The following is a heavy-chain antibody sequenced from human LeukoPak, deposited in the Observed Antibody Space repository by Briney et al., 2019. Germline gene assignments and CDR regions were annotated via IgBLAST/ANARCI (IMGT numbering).Heavy chain of an antibody. CDR3: ARDEIPTYYYDSSGYYQYYYYYMDV. Sequence: SETLSLTCTVSGGSISSYYWSWIRQPAGKGLEWIGRIYTSGSTNYNPSLKSRVTMSVDTSKNQFSLKLSSVTAADTAVYYCARDEIPTYYYDSSGYYQYYYYYMDVRGKGTTVTVSS. V-gene: IGHV4-4*07. CDR2: IYTSGST. CDR1: GGSISSYY. J-gene: IGHJ6*03. D-gene: IGHD3-22*01.